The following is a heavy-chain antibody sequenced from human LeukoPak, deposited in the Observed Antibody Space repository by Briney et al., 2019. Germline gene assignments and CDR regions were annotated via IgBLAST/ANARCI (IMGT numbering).Heavy chain of an antibody. D-gene: IGHD6-19*01. CDR2: SIPIFGTA. J-gene: IGHJ4*02. CDR1: GGTVSSYA. V-gene: IGHV1-69*06. Sequence: SVKVSCKASGGTVSSYAISWVRQAPGQGLEGRGGSIPIFGTANYAQKFQGRVTITADKSTSTAYMELSSLRSEDTAVYYCARDSLGQQGLFYFDYWGQGTLVTVSS. CDR3: ARDSLGQQGLFYFDY.